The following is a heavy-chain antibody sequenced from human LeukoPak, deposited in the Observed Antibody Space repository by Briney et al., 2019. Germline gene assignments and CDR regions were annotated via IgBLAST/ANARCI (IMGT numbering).Heavy chain of an antibody. CDR1: GGSIRNYY. V-gene: IGHV4-4*07. CDR3: ARMGGYDSSGYYFDY. J-gene: IGHJ4*02. D-gene: IGHD3-22*01. Sequence: PSETLSLTCTVSGGSIRNYYWSWIRQPAGKGLEWIGRIYTSGSTQYNPSLKSRVTMSVDTSKNQFSLKLSSVTAADTAVYYCARMGGYDSSGYYFDYWGQGTLVTVSS. CDR2: IYTSGST.